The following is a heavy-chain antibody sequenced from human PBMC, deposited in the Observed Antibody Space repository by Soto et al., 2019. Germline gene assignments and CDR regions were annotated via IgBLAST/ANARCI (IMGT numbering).Heavy chain of an antibody. CDR1: DSPILNPW. CDR2: IKTKPEGGAT. CDR3: TTGSVEGV. V-gene: IGHV3-15*07. Sequence: EVQLVESGGGLVKPGGSLSPSCAASDSPILNPWLNWVRQAPGKGLGWVGRIKTKPEGGATDYAAPLKGRFTISRDDSRNTLFLQMNSLKTEDTAVYYCTTGSVEGVWGQGATVTVSS. D-gene: IGHD2-15*01. J-gene: IGHJ6*02.